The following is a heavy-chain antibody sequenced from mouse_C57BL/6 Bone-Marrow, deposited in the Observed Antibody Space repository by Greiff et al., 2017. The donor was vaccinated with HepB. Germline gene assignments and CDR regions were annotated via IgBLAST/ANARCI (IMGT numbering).Heavy chain of an antibody. CDR1: GFTFSNYW. J-gene: IGHJ2*01. CDR3: TYDSGAYYFDY. V-gene: IGHV6-3*01. Sequence: EVQVVESGGGLVQPGGSMKLSCVASGFTFSNYWMNWVRQSPEKGLEWVAQIRLKSDNYATHYAESVKGRFTISRDDSKSSVYLQMNNLRAEDTGIYYCTYDSGAYYFDYWGQGTTLTVSS. D-gene: IGHD2-3*01. CDR2: IRLKSDNYAT.